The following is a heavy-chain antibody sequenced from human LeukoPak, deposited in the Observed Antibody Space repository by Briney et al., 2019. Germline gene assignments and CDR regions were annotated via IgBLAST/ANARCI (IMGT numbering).Heavy chain of an antibody. CDR1: ELIGSGNS. J-gene: IGHJ4*02. CDR3: AKESVEFLFDY. Sequence: PGWALRLSCVASELIGSGNSMTLVREAPVTWLAWVSILYNGGRTYYADSVQGRFTISRDNSKNTLYLQMNSLRAEDTAVYYCAKESVEFLFDYWGQGTLVTVSS. D-gene: IGHD5-24*01. V-gene: IGHV3-66*01. CDR2: LYNGGRT.